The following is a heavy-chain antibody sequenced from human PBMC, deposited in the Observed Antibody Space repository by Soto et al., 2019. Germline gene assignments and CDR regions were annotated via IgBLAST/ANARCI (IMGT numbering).Heavy chain of an antibody. CDR2: ISYDGSNK. Sequence: GGSLRLSCAASGFTFSSYGMHWVRQAPGKGLEWVAVISYDGSNKYYADSVKGRFTISRDNSKNTLYLQMNSLRAEDTAVYCCAKDAHTYYYGSGSYYNYYYYYYGMDVWGQGTTVTVSS. J-gene: IGHJ6*02. CDR1: GFTFSSYG. V-gene: IGHV3-30*18. D-gene: IGHD3-10*01. CDR3: AKDAHTYYYGSGSYYNYYYYYYGMDV.